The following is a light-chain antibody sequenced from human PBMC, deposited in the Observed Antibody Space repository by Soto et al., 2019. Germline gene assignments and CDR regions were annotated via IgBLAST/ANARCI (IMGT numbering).Light chain of an antibody. Sequence: VLTQSPATLSLSPGERATLSCRASENVRTFVDWYQQKPGQAPRLLIYGASNRATDIPARFSGSGSGTDFTLTTSSLEPDDFAVYYCKQHSHWPPWPFGQGTRVEIQ. CDR3: KQHSHWPPWP. V-gene: IGKV3-11*01. J-gene: IGKJ1*01. CDR2: GAS. CDR1: ENVRTF.